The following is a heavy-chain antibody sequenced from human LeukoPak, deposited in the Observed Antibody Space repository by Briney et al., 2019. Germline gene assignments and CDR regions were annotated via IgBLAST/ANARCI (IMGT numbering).Heavy chain of an antibody. CDR1: GGSISGYW. CDR2: IYYSGST. D-gene: IGHD1-26*01. Sequence: SETLSLTCTVSGGSISGYWCSWIRQPPGKGLEWIGYIYYSGSTNYNPSLNSRVTMSVDTSKSQFSLKLSSVTAADTAVHYCAIGDTRGNDIWGQGTMVTVSS. CDR3: AIGDTRGNDI. J-gene: IGHJ3*02. V-gene: IGHV4-59*01.